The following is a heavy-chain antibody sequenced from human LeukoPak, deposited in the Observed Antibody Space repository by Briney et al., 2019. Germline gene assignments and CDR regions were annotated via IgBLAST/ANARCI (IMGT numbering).Heavy chain of an antibody. D-gene: IGHD6-13*01. CDR1: GFTFSTYA. CDR2: IRGSGDIT. CDR3: AKDPFLSAAGRGIDY. V-gene: IGHV3-23*01. J-gene: IGHJ4*02. Sequence: GGSLRLSCAASGFTFSTYAMSWVRQAPGKGLEWVSAIRGSGDITDYADSVKGRFTISRDNSKNTLYLQMNSPRAEDTAVYYCAKDPFLSAAGRGIDYWGQGTLVTVSS.